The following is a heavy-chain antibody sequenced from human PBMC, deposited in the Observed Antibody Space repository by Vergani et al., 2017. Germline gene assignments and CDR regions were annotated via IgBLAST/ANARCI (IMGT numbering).Heavy chain of an antibody. V-gene: IGHV3-30*02. Sequence: QVQLVESGGGVVQPGGSLRLSCAASGFTFSSYGMHWVRQAPGKGLEWVAFIRYDGSNKYYADSVKSRFTISRDNSKNTLYLQMNSLRAEDTAVYYCAKDGPSSGWYLRKDYYYYGMDVWGQGTTVTVSS. CDR3: AKDGPSSGWYLRKDYYYYGMDV. CDR2: IRYDGSNK. J-gene: IGHJ6*02. CDR1: GFTFSSYG. D-gene: IGHD6-19*01.